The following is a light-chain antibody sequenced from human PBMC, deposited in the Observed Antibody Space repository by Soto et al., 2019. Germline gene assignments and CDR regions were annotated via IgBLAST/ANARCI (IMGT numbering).Light chain of an antibody. V-gene: IGKV3-20*01. CDR1: QSVSSGY. CDR3: QQYGSSPET. CDR2: GAS. Sequence: EIVLTQSPGTQSLSPGQRATLSCRASQSVSSGYLAWYQLRPGQAPRLLIYGASSRATGIPDRFSGSGSGTDFTLTISRLEPEDFAVYDCQQYGSSPETFGQGTKLEIK. J-gene: IGKJ2*01.